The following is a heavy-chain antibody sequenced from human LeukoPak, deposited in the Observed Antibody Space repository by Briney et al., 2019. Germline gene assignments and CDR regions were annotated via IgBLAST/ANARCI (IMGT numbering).Heavy chain of an antibody. J-gene: IGHJ4*02. CDR2: VSDSGNTT. Sequence: PGGSLRLSCAASGFTFSSYAMSWVRQAPGKGLEWVAAVSDSGNTTYYVGSVKGRFTLSRANSRNTLFLQMNSLRVEDTAVYYCAKLQKTSCYSVGDYWGQGTLVTVSS. CDR3: AKLQKTSCYSVGDY. D-gene: IGHD2-15*01. CDR1: GFTFSSYA. V-gene: IGHV3-23*01.